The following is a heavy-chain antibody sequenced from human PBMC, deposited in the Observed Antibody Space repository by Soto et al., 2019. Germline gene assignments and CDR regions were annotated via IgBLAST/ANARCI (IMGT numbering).Heavy chain of an antibody. CDR3: ARSRYTSGWWTPPFDY. J-gene: IGHJ4*02. Sequence: SETLSLTCAVSGGSISSYYWSWIRQPPGKGLEWIGYIYYSGSTNYNPSLKSRVTISVDTSKNQFSLKLTSVTAADTAVYYCARSRYTSGWWTPPFDYWGQGTRVTVAS. D-gene: IGHD6-19*01. CDR2: IYYSGST. V-gene: IGHV4-59*01. CDR1: GGSISSYY.